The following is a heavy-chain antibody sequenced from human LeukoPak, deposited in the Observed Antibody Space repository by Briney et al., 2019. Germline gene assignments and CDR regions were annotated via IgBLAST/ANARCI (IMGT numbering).Heavy chain of an antibody. CDR3: AKERSWYFDL. Sequence: GGSLRLSCAASGFILDSYAMSWVRQAPGKGLQWVSTINGYGTNTYYADSVKGRFTISRDNSKNTVHLQMNSLRAEDTAVYYCAKERSWYFDLWGRGTLVTVSS. CDR2: INGYGTNT. V-gene: IGHV3-23*01. CDR1: GFILDSYA. J-gene: IGHJ2*01.